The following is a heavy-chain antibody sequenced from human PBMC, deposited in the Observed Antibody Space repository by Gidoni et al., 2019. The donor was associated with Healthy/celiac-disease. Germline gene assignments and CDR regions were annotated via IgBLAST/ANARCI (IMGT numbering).Heavy chain of an antibody. Sequence: QLQLQKSGPGLGKPPEPLSLTCTVPGGPTSSSSYYWGWIRQPPGKGREWIGSIYYRGSTYCNPSLKSRVTISVDTSKSQFSLKLSSVTAADTAVYYCAIDIPDYYGSGSYYRGYFDYWGQGTLVTVSS. CDR2: IYYRGST. J-gene: IGHJ4*02. CDR1: GGPTSSSSYY. CDR3: AIDIPDYYGSGSYYRGYFDY. V-gene: IGHV4-39*02. D-gene: IGHD3-10*01.